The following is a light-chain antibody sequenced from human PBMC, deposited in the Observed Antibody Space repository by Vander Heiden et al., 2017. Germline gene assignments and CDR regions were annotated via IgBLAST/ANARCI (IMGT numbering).Light chain of an antibody. CDR3: MQGTHWPYT. Sequence: DAVMTQSPLLLPVTLGQPAPLPCRSRQSLVYRDRSTYLNWFHQRPGQSPRRLIYKVSNRDSGVPDRFSGSVSGTDFILRISRVEAEDFGVYYCMQGTHWPYTFGQGTNLEIK. V-gene: IGKV2-30*01. CDR2: KVS. J-gene: IGKJ2*01. CDR1: QSLVYRDRSTY.